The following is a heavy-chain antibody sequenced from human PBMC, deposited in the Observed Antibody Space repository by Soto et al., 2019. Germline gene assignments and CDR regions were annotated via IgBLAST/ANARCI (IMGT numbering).Heavy chain of an antibody. CDR2: ISAYNGNT. J-gene: IGHJ4*02. CDR3: ARVNTAVADNHFDY. CDR1: GYTFTSYG. V-gene: IGHV1-18*01. Sequence: ASVKVSCKASGYTFTSYGISWVRQAPGQGLEWMGWISAYNGNTNYAQKLQGRVTMTTDTSTSTAYMELRSLRSDDTAVYYCARVNTAVADNHFDYWGQGTLVTVSS. D-gene: IGHD6-19*01.